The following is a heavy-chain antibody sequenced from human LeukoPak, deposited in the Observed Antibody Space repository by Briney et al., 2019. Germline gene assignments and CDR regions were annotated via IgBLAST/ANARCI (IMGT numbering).Heavy chain of an antibody. CDR1: GFTFSSYA. Sequence: PGGSLRLSCSASGFTFSSYAMHWVRQAPGKGLEYVSAISSSGGNTYHADSVKGRFIISRDNSKNTLYLQMSSLRTGDTAVYYCVTAREYSGYDYWGQGTLVTVSS. CDR2: ISSSGGNT. D-gene: IGHD5-12*01. J-gene: IGHJ4*02. V-gene: IGHV3-64D*06. CDR3: VTAREYSGYDY.